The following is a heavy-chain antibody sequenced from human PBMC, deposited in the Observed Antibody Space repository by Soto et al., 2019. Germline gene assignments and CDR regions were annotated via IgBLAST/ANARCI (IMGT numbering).Heavy chain of an antibody. D-gene: IGHD6-19*01. CDR2: ISSSSSYT. Sequence: GGSLRLSCAASGFTFSDYYMSWIRQAPGKGLEWVSYISSSSSYTNYADSVKGRFTISRDNAKNSLYLQMNSLRAEDTAVYYCARDDIPRSSGWYFDYWGQGTLVTVSS. CDR1: GFTFSDYY. J-gene: IGHJ4*02. CDR3: ARDDIPRSSGWYFDY. V-gene: IGHV3-11*06.